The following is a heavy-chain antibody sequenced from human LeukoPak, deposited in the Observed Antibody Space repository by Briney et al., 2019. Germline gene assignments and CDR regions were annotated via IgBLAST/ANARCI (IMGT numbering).Heavy chain of an antibody. CDR3: AEGYSGAWYDFDS. CDR1: GFTFSSYA. CDR2: IHYSPGYT. Sequence: GGSLRLSCAASGFTFSSYAMSWVRQAPGERLEWVSHIHYSPGYTYYADSVKGRFTISRDNSKNTLYLQMNSLRAEDTAVYYCAEGYSGAWYDFDSWGQGTLATVSS. D-gene: IGHD6-19*01. J-gene: IGHJ4*02. V-gene: IGHV3-23*01.